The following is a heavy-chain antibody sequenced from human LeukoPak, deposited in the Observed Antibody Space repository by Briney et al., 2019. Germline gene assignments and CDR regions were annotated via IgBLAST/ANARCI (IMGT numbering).Heavy chain of an antibody. J-gene: IGHJ3*02. CDR2: INHSGST. V-gene: IGHV4-34*01. Sequence: PSETLSLTCAVYGGSFSGYYWSWLRQPPGKGLEWIGEINHSGSTNYNPSLKSRVTISVDTSKNQFSLKLSSVTAADTAVYYCARVPYYYDSSVYAFDIWGQGTMVTVSS. CDR3: ARVPYYYDSSVYAFDI. D-gene: IGHD3-22*01. CDR1: GGSFSGYY.